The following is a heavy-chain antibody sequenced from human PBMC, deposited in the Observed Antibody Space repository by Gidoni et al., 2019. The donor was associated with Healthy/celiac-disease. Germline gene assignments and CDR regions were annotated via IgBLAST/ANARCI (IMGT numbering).Heavy chain of an antibody. CDR3: AKDNCSGGSCYAPPGGMDV. D-gene: IGHD2-15*01. CDR2: ISWDGGST. CDR1: GCTFDDYT. Sequence: EVQLVESGGVVVQPGGSLRLSCAASGCTFDDYTMHWVRQAPGKGLEWVSLISWDGGSTYYADSVKGRFTISRDNSKHSLYLQMNSLRTEDTALYYCAKDNCSGGSCYAPPGGMDVWGQGTTVTVSS. V-gene: IGHV3-43*01. J-gene: IGHJ6*02.